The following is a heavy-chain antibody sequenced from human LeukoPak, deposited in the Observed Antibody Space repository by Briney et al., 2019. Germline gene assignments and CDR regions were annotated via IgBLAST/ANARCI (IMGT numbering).Heavy chain of an antibody. Sequence: GGSLRLSCEASGFTFSDYAMNWVRQAPGKGLEWVSGISDSGRTTYYVGSVKGRFIISRDNLKNTLYLQMNSLRAEDTAVYFCARGSRHDFWSRLVAHIDYWGQGALVTVSS. D-gene: IGHD3-3*01. V-gene: IGHV3-23*01. CDR1: GFTFSDYA. J-gene: IGHJ4*02. CDR3: ARGSRHDFWSRLVAHIDY. CDR2: ISDSGRTT.